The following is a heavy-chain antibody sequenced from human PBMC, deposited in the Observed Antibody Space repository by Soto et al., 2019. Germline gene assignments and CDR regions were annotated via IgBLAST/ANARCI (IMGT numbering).Heavy chain of an antibody. CDR1: GFTFSSYA. J-gene: IGHJ4*02. D-gene: IGHD6-19*01. CDR3: AKEPGEQWLAYFDY. V-gene: IGHV3-23*01. CDR2: ISGSGART. Sequence: GGSLRLSCAASGFTFSSYAMTWVRQAPGKGLEWVSSISGSGARTYYADSVKGRFTISRDNSKNTLFLQMNSLRAEDTALYYCAKEPGEQWLAYFDYWGQGTLVTVSS.